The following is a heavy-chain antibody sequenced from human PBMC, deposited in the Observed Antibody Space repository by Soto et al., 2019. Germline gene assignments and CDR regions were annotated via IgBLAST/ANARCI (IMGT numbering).Heavy chain of an antibody. J-gene: IGHJ5*02. Sequence: QLQLQESGPGLVKPSETLSLTCTVSGGSISSSLYYWGWIRQPPGKGLEWIASIYYTGSTYYNPSLKSRVTISVDTSKNQFSLKLTSVTAADTAVYYCAIDSSALPFRPWGQGTLVTVSS. CDR2: IYYTGST. CDR3: AIDSSALPFRP. D-gene: IGHD6-19*01. V-gene: IGHV4-39*02. CDR1: GGSISSSLYY.